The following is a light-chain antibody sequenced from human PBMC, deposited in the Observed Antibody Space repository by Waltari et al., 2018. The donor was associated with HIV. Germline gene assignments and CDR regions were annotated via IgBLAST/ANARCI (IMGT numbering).Light chain of an antibody. Sequence: QSVLTQPPSVSGAPGQRVTISCTGSSSNIGAGYDVHWYQQLPGTAPKLLIYGDSKRPGGVPDRCSGSKAGTSASLAITGLQAEDEADYYCQSYDSSLSVVFGGGTKLTVL. V-gene: IGLV1-40*01. CDR2: GDS. CDR3: QSYDSSLSVV. CDR1: SSNIGAGYD. J-gene: IGLJ2*01.